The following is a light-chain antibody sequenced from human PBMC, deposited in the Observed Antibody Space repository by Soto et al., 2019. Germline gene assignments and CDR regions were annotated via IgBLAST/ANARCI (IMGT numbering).Light chain of an antibody. J-gene: IGKJ5*01. V-gene: IGKV1-9*01. CDR3: NHLEGYPIT. Sequence: DIQLTQSPSFLSASVGDRVTITCRASQGISDRLAWYQQKPGKAPNLLIHSASSLHSGVASRFSGSGSGTEFPLTITSRRPEDFPTYYCNHLEGYPITFGKGPRRRLN. CDR1: QGISDR. CDR2: SAS.